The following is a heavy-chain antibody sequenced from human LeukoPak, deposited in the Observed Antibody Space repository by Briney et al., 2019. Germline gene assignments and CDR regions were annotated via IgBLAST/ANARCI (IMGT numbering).Heavy chain of an antibody. J-gene: IGHJ3*02. CDR2: ISWNSGSI. D-gene: IGHD1-26*01. Sequence: GGSLRLSCAASGFTFDGYAMHWVRQAPGKGLEWVPGISWNSGSIGYADSVKGRFTISRDNAKNSLYLQMNSLRAEDTALYYCAKGVGATFDAFDIWGQGTMVTVSS. CDR1: GFTFDGYA. CDR3: AKGVGATFDAFDI. V-gene: IGHV3-9*01.